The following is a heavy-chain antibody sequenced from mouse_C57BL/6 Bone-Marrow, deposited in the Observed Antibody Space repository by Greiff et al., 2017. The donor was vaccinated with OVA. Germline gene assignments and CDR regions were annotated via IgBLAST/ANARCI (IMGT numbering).Heavy chain of an antibody. J-gene: IGHJ2*01. V-gene: IGHV5-17*01. Sequence: EVKLVESGGGLVKPGGSLKLSCAASGFTFSDYGMHWVRQAPEKGLEWVAYISSGSSTIYYADTVKGRYTISRDNAKNTLVLQMTSLRSEDTAMYYCAKGYYGSKGYWGQGTTLTVSS. D-gene: IGHD1-1*01. CDR1: GFTFSDYG. CDR2: ISSGSSTI. CDR3: AKGYYGSKGY.